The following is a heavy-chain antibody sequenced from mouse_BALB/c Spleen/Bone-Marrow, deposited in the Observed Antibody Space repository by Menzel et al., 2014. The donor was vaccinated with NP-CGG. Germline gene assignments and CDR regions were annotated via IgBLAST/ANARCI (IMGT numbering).Heavy chain of an antibody. D-gene: IGHD2-1*01. Sequence: QVQLQQSGAELVKPGAPVKLSCKASGYTFTSYWMNWVKQRPGRGLEWIGRIDPSDSETHYNQKFKDKATLTVDKSSSTAYIQLSSLTSEDSAVYYCARDHFYSGNYEFAYWGQATLITVSA. CDR2: IDPSDSET. J-gene: IGHJ3*01. CDR3: ARDHFYSGNYEFAY. V-gene: IGHV1-69*02. CDR1: GYTFTSYW.